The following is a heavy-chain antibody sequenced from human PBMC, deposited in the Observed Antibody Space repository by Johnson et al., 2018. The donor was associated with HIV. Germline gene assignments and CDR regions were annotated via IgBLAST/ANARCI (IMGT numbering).Heavy chain of an antibody. CDR2: INWNGGRR. J-gene: IGHJ3*02. D-gene: IGHD3-22*01. CDR1: GFSFTNAW. V-gene: IGHV3-20*04. CDR3: ARGFGNSGYYYGRFGAFDI. Sequence: VQLVESGGGCARPGGSLRLSCAVSGFSFTNAWMSWVRQAPGKGLEWVSGINWNGGRRGYADSVKGRFPISRDNAKNSLYLQMNSLRAEDTALYYCARGFGNSGYYYGRFGAFDIWGQGTMVTVSS.